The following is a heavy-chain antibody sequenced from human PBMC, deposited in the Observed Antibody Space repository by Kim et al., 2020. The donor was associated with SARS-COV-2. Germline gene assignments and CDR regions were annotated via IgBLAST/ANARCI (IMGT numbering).Heavy chain of an antibody. Sequence: SETLSLTCAVYGGSFSGYYWSWIRQPPGKGLEWIGEINHSGSTNYNPSLKSRVTISVDTSKNQFSLKLSSVTAADTAVYYCARGGYWGRARFDPWGQGTLVTVSS. D-gene: IGHD2-8*02. CDR1: GGSFSGYY. J-gene: IGHJ5*02. CDR3: ARGGYWGRARFDP. CDR2: INHSGST. V-gene: IGHV4-34*01.